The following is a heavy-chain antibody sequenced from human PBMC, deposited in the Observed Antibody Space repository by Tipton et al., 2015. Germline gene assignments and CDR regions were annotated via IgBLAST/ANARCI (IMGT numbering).Heavy chain of an antibody. CDR3: AREAYSSSGLIFDY. J-gene: IGHJ4*02. D-gene: IGHD6-6*01. Sequence: TLSLTCTVSGGSISSSSYYWAWIRQPPGKGLEWIGSLYFSGTTYYNPSLKSRVTISIDRFKNQFSLKLSSVTAADTAVYYCAREAYSSSGLIFDYWGQGILVTVSS. CDR1: GGSISSSSYY. V-gene: IGHV4-39*02. CDR2: LYFSGTT.